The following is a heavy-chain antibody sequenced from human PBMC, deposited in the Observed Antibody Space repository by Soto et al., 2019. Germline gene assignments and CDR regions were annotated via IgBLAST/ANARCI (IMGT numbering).Heavy chain of an antibody. D-gene: IGHD3-22*01. CDR2: ISSSSSYI. CDR3: ARDPSYYDSSGYYYYYGMDV. CDR1: GFTFSSYS. V-gene: IGHV3-21*01. Sequence: GGSLRLSCAASGFTFSSYSMNWVRQAPGKGLEWVSSISSSSSYIYYADSVKGRFTISRDNAKNSLYLQMNSLRAEDTAVYYCARDPSYYDSSGYYYYYGMDVWGQGTTVTVSS. J-gene: IGHJ6*02.